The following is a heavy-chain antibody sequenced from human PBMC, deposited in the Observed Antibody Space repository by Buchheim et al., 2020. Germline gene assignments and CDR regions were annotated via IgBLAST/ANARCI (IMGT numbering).Heavy chain of an antibody. Sequence: QVQLVESGGGVVQPGRSLRLSCAASGFTFSSYGMHWVRQAPGKGLEWVAFIRYDGSNKYYADSVKGRFTISRDNSKNTLYLQMNSLRAEDTAVYYCAKVDKEAMGPDYWGQGTL. CDR3: AKVDKEAMGPDY. CDR2: IRYDGSNK. CDR1: GFTFSSYG. J-gene: IGHJ4*02. V-gene: IGHV3-30*02. D-gene: IGHD5-12*01.